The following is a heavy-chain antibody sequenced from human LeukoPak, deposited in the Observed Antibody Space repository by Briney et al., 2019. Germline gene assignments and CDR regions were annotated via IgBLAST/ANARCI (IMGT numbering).Heavy chain of an antibody. D-gene: IGHD4-23*01. J-gene: IGHJ3*02. CDR2: IYYSGST. CDR1: GGSISSGGYY. Sequence: SETLSLTCTVSGGSISSGGYYWSWIRQHPGKGLEWIGYIYYSGSTYYNPSLKSRVTISVDTSKNQFSLKLSSVTAADTAVYYCARHYGGSHDAFDIWGQGTMATVSS. V-gene: IGHV4-31*03. CDR3: ARHYGGSHDAFDI.